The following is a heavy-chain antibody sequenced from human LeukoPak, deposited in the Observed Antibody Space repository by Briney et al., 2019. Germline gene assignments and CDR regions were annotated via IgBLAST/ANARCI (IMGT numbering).Heavy chain of an antibody. CDR3: AKSPYYDSSGDAFEI. J-gene: IGHJ3*02. Sequence: PGGSLRLSCAASGFTVSSNYMTWVRQTPGKGLEWVSVIYSGGSTYYADSVKGRFTISRDNSKETVYLQMDSLRADDTAVYFCAKSPYYDSSGDAFEIWGQGTLVTVSS. CDR2: IYSGGST. CDR1: GFTVSSNY. V-gene: IGHV3-53*01. D-gene: IGHD3-22*01.